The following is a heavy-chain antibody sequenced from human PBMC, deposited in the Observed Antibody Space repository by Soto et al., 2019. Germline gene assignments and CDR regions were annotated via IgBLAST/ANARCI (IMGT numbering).Heavy chain of an antibody. V-gene: IGHV3-21*01. Sequence: EVQLVESGGGLVKPGGSLRLSCAASGFTFSSYSMNWVRQAPGKGLEWVSSISSSSYIYYADSVKGRFTISRDNAKNSQYRQMNSLRAEDTAVYYCARDREGVGAGLFWGQGTMVTVSS. CDR2: ISSSSYI. D-gene: IGHD1-26*01. J-gene: IGHJ3*01. CDR1: GFTFSSYS. CDR3: ARDREGVGAGLF.